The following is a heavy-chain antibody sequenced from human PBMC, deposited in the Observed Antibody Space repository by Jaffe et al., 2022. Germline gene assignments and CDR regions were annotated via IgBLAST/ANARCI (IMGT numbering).Heavy chain of an antibody. CDR1: GFTFNNYW. V-gene: IGHV3-7*01. J-gene: IGHJ4*02. CDR3: TRGKTPDY. CDR2: IKPDGSDT. Sequence: EVQLVESGGGLVQPGGSLRLSCAASGFTFNNYWMSWVRQAPGKGLEWVANIKPDGSDTYYADSVKGRFSISRDKAKNSLFLQMNSLRAEDTAVYYCTRGKTPDYWGQGTLVTVSS.